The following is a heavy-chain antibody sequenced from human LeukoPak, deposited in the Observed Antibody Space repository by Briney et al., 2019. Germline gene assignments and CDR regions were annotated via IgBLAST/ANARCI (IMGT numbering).Heavy chain of an antibody. CDR3: ARDTRMGVTIFGVVIEGYFDY. CDR2: ISYDGSNK. CDR1: GFTFSSYG. J-gene: IGHJ4*02. D-gene: IGHD3-3*01. V-gene: IGHV3-30*03. Sequence: GGSLRLSCAASGFTFSSYGMHWVRQAPGKGLEWVAVISYDGSNKYYADSVKGRFTISRDNSKNTLYLQMNSLRAEDTAVYYCARDTRMGVTIFGVVIEGYFDYWGQGTLVTVSS.